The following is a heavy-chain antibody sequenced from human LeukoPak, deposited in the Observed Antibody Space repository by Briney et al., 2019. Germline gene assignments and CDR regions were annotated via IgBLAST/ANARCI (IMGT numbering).Heavy chain of an antibody. CDR1: GFTFSSYA. D-gene: IGHD6-13*01. CDR3: AKGAAAATARALYYYGMDV. V-gene: IGHV3-23*01. J-gene: IGHJ6*02. CDR2: ISGSGGST. Sequence: GGSLRLSCAASGFTFSSYAMSWVRQAPGKGLEWVSAISGSGGSTYYADSVKGRFTISRDNSKNTLYLQMNSLRAEDTAVYYCAKGAAAATARALYYYGMDVWGQGTTVTVSS.